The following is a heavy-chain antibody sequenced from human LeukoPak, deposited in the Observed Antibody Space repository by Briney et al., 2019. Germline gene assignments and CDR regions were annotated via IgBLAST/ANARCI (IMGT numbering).Heavy chain of an antibody. D-gene: IGHD3-16*01. CDR2: INHSGST. Sequence: SSETLSLTCAVYGGSFSGYYWSWIRQPPGKGLEWIGEINHSGSTNYNPSLKSRVTISVDTSKHQFSLKLSSVTAADTAVCYCARTAWGAYYYYYMDVWGKGTTVTVSS. V-gene: IGHV4-34*01. CDR3: ARTAWGAYYYYYMDV. J-gene: IGHJ6*03. CDR1: GGSFSGYY.